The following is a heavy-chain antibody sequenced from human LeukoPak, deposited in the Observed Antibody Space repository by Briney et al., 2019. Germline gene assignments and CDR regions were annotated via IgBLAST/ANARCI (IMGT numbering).Heavy chain of an antibody. V-gene: IGHV3-30*04. D-gene: IGHD5-18*01. CDR2: ISYDGSNK. Sequence: GGSLRLSCAASGFTFSSYAMHWVRQAPGKGLEWVAVISYDGSNKYYADSVKGRFTISRDNSKNTLYLQMNSLRAEDTAVYYCARGPDTAMVTGIDYWGQGTLVTVSS. J-gene: IGHJ4*02. CDR3: ARGPDTAMVTGIDY. CDR1: GFTFSSYA.